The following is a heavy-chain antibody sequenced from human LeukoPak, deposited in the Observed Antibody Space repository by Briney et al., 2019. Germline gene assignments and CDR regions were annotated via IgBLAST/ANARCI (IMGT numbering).Heavy chain of an antibody. J-gene: IGHJ6*02. CDR2: MNPNSGNT. V-gene: IGHV1-8*01. CDR1: GYTFTSYD. D-gene: IGHD6-13*01. CDR3: ASSSSWFYYYYYGMDV. Sequence: VASVKVSCKASGYTFTSYDINWVRQATGQGLEWMGWMNPNSGNTGYAQKFQGRVTMTRNTSISTAYMELSSLRSEDTAVYYCASSSSWFYYYYYGMDVWGQGTTVTVSS.